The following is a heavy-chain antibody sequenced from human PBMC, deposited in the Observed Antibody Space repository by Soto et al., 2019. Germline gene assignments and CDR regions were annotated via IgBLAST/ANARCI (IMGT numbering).Heavy chain of an antibody. CDR2: IYPGDSDT. Sequence: GESLKISCEDSGHSFTTYWIAWLRQMPGKGLEWMGIIYPGDSDTRYSPSFQGQVTFSADKSIITAYLQWSSLKASDTAMYYCARPIAVAGQYGMDVWGQGTTVTVS. CDR1: GHSFTTYW. J-gene: IGHJ6*02. V-gene: IGHV5-51*01. D-gene: IGHD6-19*01. CDR3: ARPIAVAGQYGMDV.